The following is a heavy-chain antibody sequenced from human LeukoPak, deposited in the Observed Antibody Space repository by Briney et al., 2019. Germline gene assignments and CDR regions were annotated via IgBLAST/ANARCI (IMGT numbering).Heavy chain of an antibody. V-gene: IGHV4-4*02. D-gene: IGHD2-2*01. CDR1: GGSISSSNW. J-gene: IGHJ4*02. CDR3: ARAYCSSTSCSPYTIHFDY. Sequence: PSETLSLTCAVSGGSISSSNWWSWVRQPPGKGLEWIGEIYHSGSTNYNPSLKSRVTISVDTSKNQFSLKLSSVTAADTAVYYCARAYCSSTSCSPYTIHFDYWGQGTLVTVSS. CDR2: IYHSGST.